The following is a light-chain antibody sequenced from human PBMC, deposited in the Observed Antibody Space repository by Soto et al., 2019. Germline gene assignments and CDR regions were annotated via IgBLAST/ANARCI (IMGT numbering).Light chain of an antibody. CDR1: SSDVGGYNF. Sequence: SALPQPASVTGSPGQSLTISCTGTSSDVGGYNFVSWYQQHPDKAPKLMIYDVSNRPSGVSTRFSGSKSGNTASLTISGLQAEDEADYYCSSYTSTSTYVFGTGTKVT. V-gene: IGLV2-14*01. CDR3: SSYTSTSTYV. J-gene: IGLJ1*01. CDR2: DVS.